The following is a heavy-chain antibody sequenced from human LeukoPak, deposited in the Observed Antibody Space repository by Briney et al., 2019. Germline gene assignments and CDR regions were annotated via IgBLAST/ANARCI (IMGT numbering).Heavy chain of an antibody. Sequence: GASVKVSCKASGYTFTSYYIHWVRQAPGQGLAWMGIINPSGGSTSYAQKFQGRVTMTRDTSTSTVYMELSSLRSEDTAVYYCATVTTAAGRRNYFDYWGQGTLVTVSS. V-gene: IGHV1-46*01. CDR2: INPSGGST. CDR3: ATVTTAAGRRNYFDY. CDR1: GYTFTSYY. J-gene: IGHJ4*02. D-gene: IGHD6-13*01.